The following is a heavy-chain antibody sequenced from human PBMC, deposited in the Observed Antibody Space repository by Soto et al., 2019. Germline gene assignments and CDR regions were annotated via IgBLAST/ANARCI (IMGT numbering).Heavy chain of an antibody. CDR3: ARDEYYDTNNCFQX. V-gene: IGHV4-4*07. CDR2: VESTGTT. J-gene: IGHJ1*01. CDR1: GGSIRNYY. Sequence: SKTLSLTCTVSGGSIRNYYWSWIRQPAGKGLEWIWRVESTGTTNCNPDLRSRVAMSVDTSKKQFSLRLDSVTAADTATYFCARDEYYDTNNCFQXWGLATLVTVSX. D-gene: IGHD3-22*01.